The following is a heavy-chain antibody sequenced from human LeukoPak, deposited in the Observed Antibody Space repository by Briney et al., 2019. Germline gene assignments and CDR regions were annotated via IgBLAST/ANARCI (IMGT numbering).Heavy chain of an antibody. Sequence: ASVKVSCKASGYTFTSYYMHWVRQAPGQGLEWMGIINPSGGSTSYAQKFQGRVTMTRDMSTSTVYMELSSLRSEDTAVYYCARGRNYYGSGSYFGVGYMDVWGKGTTATISS. J-gene: IGHJ6*03. V-gene: IGHV1-46*01. CDR3: ARGRNYYGSGSYFGVGYMDV. CDR1: GYTFTSYY. CDR2: INPSGGST. D-gene: IGHD3-10*01.